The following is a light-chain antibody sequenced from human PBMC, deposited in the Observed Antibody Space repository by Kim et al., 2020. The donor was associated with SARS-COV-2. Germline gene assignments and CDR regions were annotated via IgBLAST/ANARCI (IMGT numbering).Light chain of an antibody. CDR2: GKN. V-gene: IGLV3-19*01. Sequence: SSELTQDPAVSVALGQTVRITFQGDSLRSYYASWYQQKPGQAPVLVIYGKNNRPSGIPDRYSGSSSGNTASLTITVAQAVDEADYYCNSRDSRGNHWVF. CDR1: SLRSYY. CDR3: NSRDSRGNHWV. J-gene: IGLJ3*02.